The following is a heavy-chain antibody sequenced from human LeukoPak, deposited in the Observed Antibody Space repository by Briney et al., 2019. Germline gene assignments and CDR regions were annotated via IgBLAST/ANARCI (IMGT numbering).Heavy chain of an antibody. CDR3: AGKLVLDAFDI. Sequence: ASVKVSCKAPGYTFTSYYMHWVRQAPGQGLEWMGIINPSGGSTSYAQKFQGRVTMTRDMSTSTVYMELSGPRSEDTAVYYCAGKLVLDAFDIWGQGTMVTVSS. D-gene: IGHD6-13*01. CDR1: GYTFTSYY. CDR2: INPSGGST. J-gene: IGHJ3*02. V-gene: IGHV1-46*01.